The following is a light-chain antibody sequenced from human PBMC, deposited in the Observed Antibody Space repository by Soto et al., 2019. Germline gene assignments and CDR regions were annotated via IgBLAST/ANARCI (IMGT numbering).Light chain of an antibody. V-gene: IGKV3-11*01. J-gene: IGKJ5*01. CDR2: DAS. CDR3: QQRQHWPPIT. CDR1: QSVDIY. Sequence: VLTQSPATLSLSPGERATLSCRASQSVDIYLAWYQQKPGQAPRLLIYDASNRATGIPVRFSGSGSGTDFTLTIDSLEPEDFAVYYCQQRQHWPPITFGQGTRLEIK.